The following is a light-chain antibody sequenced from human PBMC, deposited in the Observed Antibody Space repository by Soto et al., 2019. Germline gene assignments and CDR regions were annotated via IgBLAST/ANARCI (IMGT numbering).Light chain of an antibody. CDR3: QQYNSLPLT. Sequence: ERVMTQSPATLSVSPGEIATLSCTASQNIYTYLAWYQQKPGQPPRLLISGASSRASDVPARFSGSGSGTEFTLTITSLQSEDFAIYYCQQYNSLPLTFGGGT. CDR2: GAS. CDR1: QNIYTY. V-gene: IGKV3-15*01. J-gene: IGKJ4*01.